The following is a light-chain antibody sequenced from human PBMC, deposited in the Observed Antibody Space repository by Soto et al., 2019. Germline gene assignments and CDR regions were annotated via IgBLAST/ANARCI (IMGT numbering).Light chain of an antibody. CDR2: DAS. Sequence: DIQVTQAPSSLSASVGDRVTITCQASDDISTSLNWYQQKPGEAPNLLIYDASNLEIGVPSRFSGSGSGTHFTFTISSLQTEDIGTYYCQQYDILPITFGRGTRLEIK. J-gene: IGKJ5*01. CDR1: DDISTS. V-gene: IGKV1-33*01. CDR3: QQYDILPIT.